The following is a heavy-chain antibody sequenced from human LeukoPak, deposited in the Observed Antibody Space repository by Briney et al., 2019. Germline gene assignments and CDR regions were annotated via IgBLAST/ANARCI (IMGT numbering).Heavy chain of an antibody. J-gene: IGHJ4*02. D-gene: IGHD2/OR15-2a*01. V-gene: IGHV3-48*02. CDR1: GFTFSSYT. CDR2: VSASGSAT. CDR3: ARISGLGAREYLDH. Sequence: PGRSLRLSCAASGFTFSSYTMNWVRQAPGKGLEWVSYVSASGSATYYGDSVKGRFTISRDNAKNSVYMQMNSLRDEDTAVYYCARISGLGAREYLDHWGQGTLVTVSS.